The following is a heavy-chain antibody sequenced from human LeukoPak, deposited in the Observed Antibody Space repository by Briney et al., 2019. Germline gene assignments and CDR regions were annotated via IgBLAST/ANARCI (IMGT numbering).Heavy chain of an antibody. Sequence: ASVKVSCKAYGYTFTSYDINWVRQATGQGLEWMGWMNPNSGNTGYAQKFQGRVTMTRNTSISTAYMELSSLRSENTAVYYCARSLIFDFWSGYTYYYYYMDVWGKGTTVTVSS. V-gene: IGHV1-8*01. CDR1: GYTFTSYD. CDR2: MNPNSGNT. J-gene: IGHJ6*03. D-gene: IGHD3-3*01. CDR3: ARSLIFDFWSGYTYYYYYMDV.